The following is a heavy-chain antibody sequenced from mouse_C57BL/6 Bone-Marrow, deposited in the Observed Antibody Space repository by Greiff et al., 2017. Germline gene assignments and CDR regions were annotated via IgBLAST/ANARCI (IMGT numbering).Heavy chain of an antibody. V-gene: IGHV1-26*01. CDR3: ARWNFRDYAMDY. Sequence: DVQLQQSGPELVKPGASVKISCKASGYTFTDYYMTWVKQSPGKSLEWIGDINPNNGGTSYTQKFKGKATLTVDKSSSTAYMELRSLTSEDSAVYYCARWNFRDYAMDYWGQGTSVTVSS. CDR2: INPNNGGT. D-gene: IGHD3-1*01. J-gene: IGHJ4*01. CDR1: GYTFTDYY.